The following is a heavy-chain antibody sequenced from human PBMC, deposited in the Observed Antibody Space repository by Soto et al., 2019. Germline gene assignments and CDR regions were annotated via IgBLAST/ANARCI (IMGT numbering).Heavy chain of an antibody. CDR3: ARGNSPQVITIFGVVTGKGDDFDY. Sequence: GGSLRLSCAASGFTFSSYAMHWVRQAPGKGLEWVAVISYDGSNKYYADSVKGRFTISRDNSKNTLYLQMNSLRAEDTAVYYCARGNSPQVITIFGVVTGKGDDFDYWGQGTLVTVSS. CDR1: GFTFSSYA. CDR2: ISYDGSNK. J-gene: IGHJ4*02. D-gene: IGHD3-3*01. V-gene: IGHV3-30-3*01.